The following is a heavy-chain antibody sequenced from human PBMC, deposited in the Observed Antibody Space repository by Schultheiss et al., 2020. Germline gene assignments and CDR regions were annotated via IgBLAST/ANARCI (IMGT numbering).Heavy chain of an antibody. CDR2: ISDSGVTI. D-gene: IGHD3-3*01. J-gene: IGHJ6*02. Sequence: GSLRLSCAASGFTFSSYGMHWVRQAPGKGLEWLAYISDSGVTIYYADSVKGRFTISRDNTQNSLYLQMNSLRAEDTAVYYCAREQAGVVIYYGMDVWGQGTTVTVAS. CDR3: AREQAGVVIYYGMDV. CDR1: GFTFSSYG. V-gene: IGHV3-48*04.